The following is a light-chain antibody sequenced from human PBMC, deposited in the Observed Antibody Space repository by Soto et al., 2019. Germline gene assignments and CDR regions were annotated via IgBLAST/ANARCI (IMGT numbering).Light chain of an antibody. Sequence: EIVLTQSPGTLSLSPGERATLSCRASQSVSDSLLAWYQQKPGQAPRLLIYGISSRATGIPDRFSGSGSGTDFTLTISRLEPEDFAVYYCQRYGRTATFGQGTKVDIK. J-gene: IGKJ1*01. CDR1: QSVSDSL. CDR3: QRYGRTAT. CDR2: GIS. V-gene: IGKV3-20*01.